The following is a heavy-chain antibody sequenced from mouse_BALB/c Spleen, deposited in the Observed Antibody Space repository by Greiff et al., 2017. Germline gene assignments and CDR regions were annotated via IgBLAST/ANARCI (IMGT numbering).Heavy chain of an antibody. CDR3: ARLGDSYYFDY. J-gene: IGHJ2*01. CDR1: GYTFTSYW. Sequence: VQLQQSGAELAKPGASVKMSCKASGYTFTSYWMHWVKQRPGQGLEWIGYINPSTGYTEYNQKFKDKATLTADKSSSTAYMQLSSLTSEDSAVYYCARLGDSYYFDYWGQGTTLTVSS. V-gene: IGHV1-7*01. CDR2: INPSTGYT. D-gene: IGHD3-3*01.